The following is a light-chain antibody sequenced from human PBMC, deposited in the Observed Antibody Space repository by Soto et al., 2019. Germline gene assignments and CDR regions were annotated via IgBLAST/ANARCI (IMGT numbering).Light chain of an antibody. CDR3: QQYEDWPGT. CDR1: QSVSAN. Sequence: EVVMAQSPATVSVSPGAGATLSCRASQSVSANVAWYHQKPGQAPRLLIYAASSRATGIPDRFSGSVSGTEFTLTISSLQSEDFGLYYCQQYEDWPGTFGQGTKVEVK. J-gene: IGKJ1*01. CDR2: AAS. V-gene: IGKV3-15*01.